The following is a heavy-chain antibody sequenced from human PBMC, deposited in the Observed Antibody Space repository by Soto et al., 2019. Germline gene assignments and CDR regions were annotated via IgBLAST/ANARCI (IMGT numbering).Heavy chain of an antibody. CDR1: GFPFSSYS. Sequence: EVQLVESGGGLVQPGGSLRLSCAGSGFPFSSYSMSWVRHAPDKGPEWVSAIGFSGDSTNYADSVKGRFTISRDNSKNTPYFQMNRPTAEEHAVYYCARKFSSSSFYLDYWGQGTLVTVSS. CDR2: IGFSGDST. J-gene: IGHJ4*02. D-gene: IGHD6-6*01. V-gene: IGHV3-23*04. CDR3: ARKFSSSSFYLDY.